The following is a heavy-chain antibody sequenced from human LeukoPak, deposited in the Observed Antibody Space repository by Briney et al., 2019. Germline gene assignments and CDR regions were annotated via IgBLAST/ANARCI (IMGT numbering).Heavy chain of an antibody. V-gene: IGHV1-2*02. CDR1: GYTFTGYH. CDR3: ARRASIAVAGNDY. CDR2: INPNSGGT. D-gene: IGHD6-19*01. J-gene: IGHJ4*02. Sequence: GASVKVSCKASGYTFTGYHMHWVRQAPGQGLEWMGWINPNSGGTNYAQKFQGRVTMTGDTSISTAYMELSRLRSDDTAVYYCARRASIAVAGNDYWGQGTLVTVSS.